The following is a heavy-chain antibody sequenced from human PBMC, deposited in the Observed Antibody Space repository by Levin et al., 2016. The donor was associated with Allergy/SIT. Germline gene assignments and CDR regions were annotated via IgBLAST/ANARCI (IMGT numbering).Heavy chain of an antibody. CDR3: ARWYSSSWYSTNYEYYFGY. V-gene: IGHV1-3*01. J-gene: IGHJ4*02. Sequence: WVRQAPGQRLEWMGWINAGNGNTKYSQKFQGRVTITRDTSASTAYMELSSLRSEDTAVYYCARWYSSSWYSTNYEYYFGYWGQGTLVTVS. CDR2: INAGNGNT. D-gene: IGHD6-13*01.